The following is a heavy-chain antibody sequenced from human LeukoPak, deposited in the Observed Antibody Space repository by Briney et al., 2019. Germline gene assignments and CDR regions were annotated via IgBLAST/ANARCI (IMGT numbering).Heavy chain of an antibody. CDR1: GFMFSSNW. D-gene: IGHD2-21*02. CDR2: IRGSGGST. J-gene: IGHJ4*02. Sequence: GGSLRLSCAASGFMFSSNWMSWVRLAPGKGLEWVSGIRGSGGSTYYADSVKGRFTISRDNSKNRLYLQMNSLRAEDTAVYYCAKRTDGDGDLDYWGQGTLVTVSS. V-gene: IGHV3-23*01. CDR3: AKRTDGDGDLDY.